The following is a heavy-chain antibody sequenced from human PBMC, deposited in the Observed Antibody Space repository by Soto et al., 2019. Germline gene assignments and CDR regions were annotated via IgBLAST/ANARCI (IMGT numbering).Heavy chain of an antibody. V-gene: IGHV3-15*01. Sequence: PEGSLRLSCVASGFTFRTLAMGWVRQAPGKGLEWVGRIKSKTDGGTTDYAAPVKGRFTISRDDSKNTLYLQMNSLKTEDTAVYYCTTDITYYDFWSGKVQTFDYWGQGTLVTVSS. CDR3: TTDITYYDFWSGKVQTFDY. CDR2: IKSKTDGGTT. D-gene: IGHD3-3*01. CDR1: GFTFRTLA. J-gene: IGHJ4*02.